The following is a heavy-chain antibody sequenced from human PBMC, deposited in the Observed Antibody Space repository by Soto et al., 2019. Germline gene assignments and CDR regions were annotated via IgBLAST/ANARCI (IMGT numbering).Heavy chain of an antibody. CDR3: ARSIAVAATFDY. V-gene: IGHV1-69*02. D-gene: IGHD6-19*01. J-gene: IGHJ4*02. Sequence: QVQLVQSGAEVKKPGSSVKVSCKASGGTFSSYTISWVRQAPGQGLEWMGRIIPILGIANYAQKFQGRVTITADKSTSTAYMELRSLRSEDTAVYYCARSIAVAATFDYWGQGTLVTVSS. CDR2: IIPILGIA. CDR1: GGTFSSYT.